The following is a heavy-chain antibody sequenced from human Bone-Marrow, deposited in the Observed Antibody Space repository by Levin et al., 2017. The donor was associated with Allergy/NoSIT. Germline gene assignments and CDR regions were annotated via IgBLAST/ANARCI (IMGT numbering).Heavy chain of an antibody. V-gene: IGHV3-23*01. J-gene: IGHJ5*02. CDR3: AKIKNVWPPTMVLEWFPLPGFDP. CDR1: GFTFSSYA. D-gene: IGHD3-3*01. CDR2: ISGSGGST. Sequence: GESLKISCAASGFTFSSYAMSWVRQAPGKGLEWVSAISGSGGSTYYADSVKGRFTISRDNSKNTLYLQMNSLRAEDTAVYYCAKIKNVWPPTMVLEWFPLPGFDPWGQGTLVTVSS.